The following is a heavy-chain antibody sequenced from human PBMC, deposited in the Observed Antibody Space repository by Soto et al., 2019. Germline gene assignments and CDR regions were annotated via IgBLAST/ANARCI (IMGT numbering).Heavy chain of an antibody. J-gene: IGHJ4*02. CDR3: AKDAIAVLPAAKTSLYHFDY. Sequence: GGSLRLSCAASGFTFSNYAMSWVRQAPGKGLEWVSAISGSGGSTYYADSVKGRFSISRDNSKNTLYLQMNSLRAEDTAVYYCAKDAIAVLPAAKTSLYHFDYWGQGTLVNVSS. D-gene: IGHD2-2*01. CDR1: GFTFSNYA. V-gene: IGHV3-23*01. CDR2: ISGSGGST.